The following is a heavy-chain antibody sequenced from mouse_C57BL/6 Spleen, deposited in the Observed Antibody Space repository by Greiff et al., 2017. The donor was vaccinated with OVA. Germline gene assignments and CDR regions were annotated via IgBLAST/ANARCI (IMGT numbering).Heavy chain of an antibody. CDR1: GYTFTSYW. D-gene: IGHD1-1*01. CDR3: ARTVVATVYAMDY. Sequence: QVQLQQPGAELVMPGASVKLSCKASGYTFTSYWMHWVKQRPGQGLEWIGEIDPSDSYTNYNQKFKGKSTLTVDKSSSTAYMQLSRLTSEDSAVYYCARTVVATVYAMDYWGQGTSVTVSS. V-gene: IGHV1-69*01. J-gene: IGHJ4*01. CDR2: IDPSDSYT.